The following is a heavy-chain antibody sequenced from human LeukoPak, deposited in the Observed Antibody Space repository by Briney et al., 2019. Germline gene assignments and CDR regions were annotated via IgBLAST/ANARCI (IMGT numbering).Heavy chain of an antibody. D-gene: IGHD6-19*01. J-gene: IGHJ4*02. CDR3: ARHDIKGIAVAVTFDY. V-gene: IGHV4-39*01. Sequence: ETLSLTCTVSGGSISSSSYYWGWIRQPPGKGLEWIGSIYYSGSTYYNPSLKSRVTISVDTSKNQFSLKLSSVTAADTAVYYCARHDIKGIAVAVTFDYWGQGTLVTVSS. CDR2: IYYSGST. CDR1: GGSISSSSYY.